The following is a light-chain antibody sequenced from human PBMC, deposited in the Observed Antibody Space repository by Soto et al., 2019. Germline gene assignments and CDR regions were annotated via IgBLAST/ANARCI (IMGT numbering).Light chain of an antibody. J-gene: IGKJ5*01. CDR2: GAS. V-gene: IGKV3-15*01. Sequence: EIVMTQSPATLSVSPGEGATLSFRASQSVSSKLAWYQQKPGQAPRLLIYGASTRATGIPARFSGSGSGTEFTLTISSLEPEDFAVYYCQQRSNWPPTFGQGTRLEIK. CDR1: QSVSSK. CDR3: QQRSNWPPT.